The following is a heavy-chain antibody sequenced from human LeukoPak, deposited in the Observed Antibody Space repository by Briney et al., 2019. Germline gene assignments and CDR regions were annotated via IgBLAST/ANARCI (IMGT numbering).Heavy chain of an antibody. J-gene: IGHJ4*02. CDR3: ARDRVGSAQFDY. D-gene: IGHD2-21*02. V-gene: IGHV3-30*01. CDR2: ISYDGSNK. Sequence: GGSLRLSCAASGFPFSSYAMHWVRQAPGKGLEWVAVISYDGSNKKFADSVKGRFSISRDNSMNTLYLQMNSLRADDTALYYCARDRVGSAQFDYWGQGTLVTVSS. CDR1: GFPFSSYA.